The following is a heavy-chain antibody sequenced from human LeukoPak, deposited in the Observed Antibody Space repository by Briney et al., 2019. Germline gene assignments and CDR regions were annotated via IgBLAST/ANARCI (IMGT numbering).Heavy chain of an antibody. J-gene: IGHJ4*02. CDR1: GFTFSSCS. CDR3: AKATTGSSSGWDYFDY. V-gene: IGHV3-30*18. D-gene: IGHD6-19*01. CDR2: ISYDGSNK. Sequence: GRSLRLSCAASGFTFSSCSMHWVRQAPGKGLEWVALISYDGSNKHYADSVKGRFTISRDNSKNTLYLQMSSLRAEDTAVYYCAKATTGSSSGWDYFDYWGQGTLVTVSS.